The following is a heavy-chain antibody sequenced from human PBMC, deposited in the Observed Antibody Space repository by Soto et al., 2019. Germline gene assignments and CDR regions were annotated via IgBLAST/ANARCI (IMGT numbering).Heavy chain of an antibody. Sequence: GGSLRLSCAASGFTVSSNYMSWVRQAPGKGLEWVSVIYSGGSTYYADSVKGRFTISRDNSKNTLYLQMNSLRAEDTAVYYCARGDVVRGGEYYYGMDVSGQGTTVTVSS. D-gene: IGHD3-10*01. CDR2: IYSGGST. J-gene: IGHJ6*02. CDR3: ARGDVVRGGEYYYGMDV. V-gene: IGHV3-53*01. CDR1: GFTVSSNY.